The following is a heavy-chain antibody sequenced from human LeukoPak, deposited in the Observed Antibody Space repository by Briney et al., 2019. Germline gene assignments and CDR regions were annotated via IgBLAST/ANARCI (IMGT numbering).Heavy chain of an antibody. Sequence: GRSLRLSCAASGFTFDDYAMHWARQAPGKGLEWVSGISWNSGSIGYADSVKGRFTISRDNAKNSLYLQMNSLRAEDTALYYCAKESVRGPNYYYGMDVWGQGTTVTVSS. CDR1: GFTFDDYA. J-gene: IGHJ6*02. V-gene: IGHV3-9*01. CDR3: AKESVRGPNYYYGMDV. CDR2: ISWNSGSI. D-gene: IGHD3-10*01.